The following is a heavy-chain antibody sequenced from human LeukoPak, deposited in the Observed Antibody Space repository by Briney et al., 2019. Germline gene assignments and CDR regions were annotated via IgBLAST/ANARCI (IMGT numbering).Heavy chain of an antibody. V-gene: IGHV3-23*01. CDR1: GFTFSSYA. CDR2: ISGSGGST. Sequence: GGSLRLSCAASGFTFSSYAMSWVRQAPGKGLEWVSAISGSGGSTYYADSVKGRFTISRDSSKNTLYLQMNSLRAEDTAVYYCAKDLVGATNGGSWGQGTLVTVSS. J-gene: IGHJ4*02. CDR3: AKDLVGATNGGS. D-gene: IGHD1-26*01.